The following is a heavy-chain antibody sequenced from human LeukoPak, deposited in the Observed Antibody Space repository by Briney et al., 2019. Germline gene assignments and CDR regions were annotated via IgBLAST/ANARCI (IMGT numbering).Heavy chain of an antibody. CDR1: GFTFSSYA. CDR3: AKDASRCSSTSCYVVGYYFDY. CDR2: ISGSGGST. Sequence: TGGSLRLSCAAPGFTFSSYAMSWVRQAPGKGLEWVSAISGSGGSTYYADSVKGRFTISRDNSKNTLYLQMNSLRAEDTAVYYCAKDASRCSSTSCYVVGYYFDYWGQGTLVTVSP. V-gene: IGHV3-23*01. D-gene: IGHD2-2*01. J-gene: IGHJ4*02.